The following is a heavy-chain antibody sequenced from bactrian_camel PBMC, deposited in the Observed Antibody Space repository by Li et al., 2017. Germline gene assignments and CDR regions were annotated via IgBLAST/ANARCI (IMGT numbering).Heavy chain of an antibody. V-gene: IGHV3S53*01. Sequence: HVQLVESGGDSVEVGGSLTLSCVRSLAPMFSQSPMCMGWVRQAPGKEREGVAADHNDGSTSYADSVKGRFTVSKDNAKNTLYLQMNSLKIEDTAVYYCVNWDYWGQGTQVTVS. J-gene: IGHJ4*01. D-gene: IGHD1*01. CDR1: LAPMFSQSP. CDR3: VNWDY. CDR2: DHNDGST.